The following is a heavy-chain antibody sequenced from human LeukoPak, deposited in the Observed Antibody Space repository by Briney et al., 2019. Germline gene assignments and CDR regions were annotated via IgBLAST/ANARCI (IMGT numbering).Heavy chain of an antibody. CDR3: AREHDYDDYHLDY. CDR2: INHSGST. V-gene: IGHV4-34*01. Sequence: SETLSLTCAVYGGSFSGYYWSWIRQPPGKGLEWIGEINHSGSTNYNPSLKSRVTISVDTSKNQFSLKLSSVTAADTAVYYCAREHDYDDYHLDYWGQGTLVTVSS. D-gene: IGHD4-17*01. J-gene: IGHJ4*02. CDR1: GGSFSGYY.